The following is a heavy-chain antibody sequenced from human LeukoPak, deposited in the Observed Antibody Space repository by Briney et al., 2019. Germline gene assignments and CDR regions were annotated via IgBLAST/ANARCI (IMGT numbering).Heavy chain of an antibody. V-gene: IGHV1-69*05. Sequence: SVKVSCKASGGTFSSYAISWVRRAPGQGLEWMGRIIPIFGTANYAQKFQGRVTITTDESTSTAYMELSSLRSEDTAVYYCARDRIEYCSGGSCHSHFDYWGQGTLVTVSS. J-gene: IGHJ4*02. D-gene: IGHD2-15*01. CDR2: IIPIFGTA. CDR1: GGTFSSYA. CDR3: ARDRIEYCSGGSCHSHFDY.